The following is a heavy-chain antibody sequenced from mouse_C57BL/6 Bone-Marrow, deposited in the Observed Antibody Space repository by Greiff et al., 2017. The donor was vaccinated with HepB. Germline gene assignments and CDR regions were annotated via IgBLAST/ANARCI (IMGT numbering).Heavy chain of an antibody. CDR3: VRHENYGSPWFAY. Sequence: EVKLMESGGGLVQPKGSLKLSCAASGFSFNTYAMNWVRQAPGKGLEWVARIRSKSNNYATYYADSVKDRFTISRDDSESMLYLQMNNLKTEDTAMYYCVRHENYGSPWFAYWGQGTLVTVSA. CDR2: IRSKSNNYAT. J-gene: IGHJ3*01. D-gene: IGHD1-1*01. V-gene: IGHV10-1*01. CDR1: GFSFNTYA.